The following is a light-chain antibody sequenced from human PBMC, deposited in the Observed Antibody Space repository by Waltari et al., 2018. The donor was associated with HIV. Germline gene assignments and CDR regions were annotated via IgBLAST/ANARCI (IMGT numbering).Light chain of an antibody. Sequence: QSALTQPASVSGSPGQSITISCTRTRSDVGCYNLVSWYQQHPGKAPKLMIYEVSKPPSGVSNRFSGSKSGNTASLTISGLQAEDEADYYCCSYAGSSTWVFGGGTKLTVL. V-gene: IGLV2-23*02. CDR2: EVS. CDR1: RSDVGCYNL. CDR3: CSYAGSSTWV. J-gene: IGLJ3*02.